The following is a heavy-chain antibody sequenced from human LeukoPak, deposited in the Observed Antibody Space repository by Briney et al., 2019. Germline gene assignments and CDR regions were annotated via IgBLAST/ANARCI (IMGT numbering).Heavy chain of an antibody. Sequence: ASVKVSCKASGYTFTSYGISWVRQAPGQGLEWMGWISAYNGNTSYAQKLQGRVTMTTDTSTSTAYMELRSLRSDDTAVYYCARDFWYYDSSGYYPPLDYWGQGTLVTVSS. V-gene: IGHV1-18*01. CDR2: ISAYNGNT. J-gene: IGHJ4*02. CDR3: ARDFWYYDSSGYYPPLDY. CDR1: GYTFTSYG. D-gene: IGHD3-22*01.